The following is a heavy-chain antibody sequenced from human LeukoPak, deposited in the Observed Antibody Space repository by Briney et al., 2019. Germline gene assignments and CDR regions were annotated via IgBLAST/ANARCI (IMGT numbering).Heavy chain of an antibody. V-gene: IGHV4-34*09. D-gene: IGHD4-17*01. CDR1: GGSFSGYY. CDR2: INHSGST. Sequence: PSETLSPTCAVYGGSFSGYYWSWIRQPPGKGLEWIGEINHSGSTNYNPSLKSRVTISVDTSKNQFSLKLSSVTAADTAVYYCARYYGDTDNWFDPWGQGTLVTVSS. J-gene: IGHJ5*02. CDR3: ARYYGDTDNWFDP.